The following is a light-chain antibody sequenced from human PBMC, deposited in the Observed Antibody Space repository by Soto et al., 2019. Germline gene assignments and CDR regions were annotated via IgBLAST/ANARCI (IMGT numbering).Light chain of an antibody. CDR1: SSDVGGYNY. J-gene: IGLJ1*01. V-gene: IGLV2-14*01. CDR3: SSYTSSSTPYV. CDR2: DVS. Sequence: QSVLXQPASVSGSPGQSITISCTGTSSDVGGYNYVSWYQQHPGKAPKLMIYDVSNRPSGVSNRFSGFKSGNTASLTISGLQAEDEADYYCSSYTSSSTPYVFGTGTKVTVL.